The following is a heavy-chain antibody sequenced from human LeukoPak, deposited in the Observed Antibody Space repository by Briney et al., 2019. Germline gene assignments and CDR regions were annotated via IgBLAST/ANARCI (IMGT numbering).Heavy chain of an antibody. J-gene: IGHJ4*02. CDR2: ISGSGGST. CDR3: XXXXDSSSWRRKEHFDY. D-gene: IGHD6-13*01. Sequence: PGGSLRLSCAASGFTFSSYAMSWVRQAPGKGLEWVSAISGSGGSTYYADSVKGRFTISRDNSKNTLYLQMNSLRAEDTAVYYXXXXXDSSSWRRKEHFDYWGQGTLVTVSS. V-gene: IGHV3-23*01. CDR1: GFTFSSYA.